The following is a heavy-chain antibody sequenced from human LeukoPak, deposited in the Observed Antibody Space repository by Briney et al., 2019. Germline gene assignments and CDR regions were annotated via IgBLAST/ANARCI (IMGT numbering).Heavy chain of an antibody. CDR1: GFTFSSYA. V-gene: IGHV3-30*04. D-gene: IGHD3-22*01. Sequence: GGSLRLSCAASGFTFSSYAMQWVRQAPGKGLEWVAVISYDGSNKYYADSVKGRFTLSRDNSKNTLYVQMNSLRAEDTAVYYCAREDSSGYADYWGQGTLVTVSS. J-gene: IGHJ4*02. CDR3: AREDSSGYADY. CDR2: ISYDGSNK.